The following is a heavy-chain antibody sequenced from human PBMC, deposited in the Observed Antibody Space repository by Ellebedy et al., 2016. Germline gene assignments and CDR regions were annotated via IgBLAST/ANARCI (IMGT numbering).Heavy chain of an antibody. V-gene: IGHV3-53*01. Sequence: GESLKISXAVSGFSVTSNDMSWVRQAPGRGLELVSLIYGTGTSYYAESVKGRFTISRDNSKKTLYLQMSGLGVEDTAVYYCVTRHNGAFDLWGQGTMVTVSS. CDR3: VTRHNGAFDL. J-gene: IGHJ3*01. D-gene: IGHD2-8*01. CDR2: IYGTGTS. CDR1: GFSVTSND.